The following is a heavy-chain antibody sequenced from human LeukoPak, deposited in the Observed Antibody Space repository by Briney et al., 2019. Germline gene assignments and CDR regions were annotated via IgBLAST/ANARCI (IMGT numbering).Heavy chain of an antibody. CDR3: AKSLWLRYFDWLLENDY. CDR2: ISWNSGSI. J-gene: IGHJ4*02. D-gene: IGHD3-9*01. Sequence: GRSLRFSCAASGFTFDDYAMHWVRQAPGKGLEWVSGISWNSGSIGYADSVKGRFTISRDNAKNSLYLQMNSLRAEDTALYYCAKSLWLRYFDWLLENDYWGQGTLVTVSS. V-gene: IGHV3-9*01. CDR1: GFTFDDYA.